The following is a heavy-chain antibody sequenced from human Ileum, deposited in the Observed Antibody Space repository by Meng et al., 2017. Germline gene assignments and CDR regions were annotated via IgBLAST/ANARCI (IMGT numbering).Heavy chain of an antibody. V-gene: IGHV4-34*09. J-gene: IGHJ4*02. D-gene: IGHD4-23*01. CDR1: GFTFSDYY. Sequence: QVQVVGSGGGLVKPGGSLRLSCAASGFTFSDYYMSWIRQAPGKGLEWIGQIDHLGIAYYKPSLKSRVTMSIDQSKSQFSLRLTSVSAADTAVYYCARHGGYYQDFWGQGTLVTVSS. CDR2: IDHLGIA. CDR3: ARHGGYYQDF.